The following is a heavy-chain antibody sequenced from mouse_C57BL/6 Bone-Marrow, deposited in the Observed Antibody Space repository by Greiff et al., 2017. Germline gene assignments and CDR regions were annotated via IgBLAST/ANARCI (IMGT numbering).Heavy chain of an antibody. CDR1: GYTFTDYE. D-gene: IGHD2-4*01. Sequence: QVQLQQSGAELVRPGASVTLSCKASGYTFTDYEMHWVKQTPVHGLEWIGAIDPETGGTAYNQKFKGKAILTADKSSSTAYMELRSLTSDDSAVYYCTRCYDCGGSWFAYWGQGTLVTVSA. J-gene: IGHJ3*01. CDR2: IDPETGGT. CDR3: TRCYDCGGSWFAY. V-gene: IGHV1-15*01.